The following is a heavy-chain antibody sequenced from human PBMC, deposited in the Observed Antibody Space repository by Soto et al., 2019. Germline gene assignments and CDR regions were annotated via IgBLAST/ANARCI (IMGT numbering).Heavy chain of an antibody. D-gene: IGHD3-3*01. CDR3: AKASAIFYYYYYMDV. J-gene: IGHJ6*03. Sequence: VQLLESGGGLVQPGGSLRLSCAASGFTFSSYAMSWVRQAPGKGLEWVSAISGSGGSTYYADSVKGRFTISRDNSRNTLYLQMNSLRAEDTAVYYCAKASAIFYYYYYMDVWGKGTTVTVSS. CDR1: GFTFSSYA. CDR2: ISGSGGST. V-gene: IGHV3-23*01.